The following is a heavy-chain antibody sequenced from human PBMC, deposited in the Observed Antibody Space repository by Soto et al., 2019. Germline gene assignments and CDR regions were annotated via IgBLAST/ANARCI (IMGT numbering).Heavy chain of an antibody. J-gene: IGHJ3*02. Sequence: PSETLSLTCTVSGGSISSGDYYWSWIRQPPGKGLEWIGYIYYSGSTYYNPSLKSRVTISVDTSKNQFSLKLSSVTAADTAVYYCARVRLPGYCSGGSCYSAAFDIWGHGTMVTVSS. CDR3: ARVRLPGYCSGGSCYSAAFDI. CDR1: GGSISSGDYY. D-gene: IGHD2-15*01. CDR2: IYYSGST. V-gene: IGHV4-30-4*01.